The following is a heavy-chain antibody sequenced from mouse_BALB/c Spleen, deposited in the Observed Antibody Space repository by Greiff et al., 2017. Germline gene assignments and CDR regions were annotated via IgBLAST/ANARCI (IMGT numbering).Heavy chain of an antibody. CDR3: ARHEYGNYVGY. CDR1: GFTFSSYT. D-gene: IGHD2-10*02. J-gene: IGHJ2*01. CDR2: ISNGGGST. Sequence: EVMLVESGGGLVQPGGSLKLSCAASGFTFSSYTMSWVRQTPEKRLEWVAYISNGGGSTYYPDTVKGRFTISRDNAKNTLYLQMSSLKSEDTAMYYCARHEYGNYVGYWGQGTTLTVSS. V-gene: IGHV5-12-2*01.